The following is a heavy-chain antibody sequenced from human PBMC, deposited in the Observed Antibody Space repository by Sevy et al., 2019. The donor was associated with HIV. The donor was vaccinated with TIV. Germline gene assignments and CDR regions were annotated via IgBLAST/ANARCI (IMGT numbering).Heavy chain of an antibody. Sequence: GVSLRLSCAASGFTFSSYSMNWVRQAPGKGLEWVSSISSSSSYIYYADSVKGRFTISRDNAKNSLYLQMNSLRAEDTAVYYCARAGPYGVVINSCDYWGQGTLVTVSS. CDR3: ARAGPYGVVINSCDY. D-gene: IGHD3-3*01. J-gene: IGHJ4*02. V-gene: IGHV3-21*01. CDR2: ISSSSSYI. CDR1: GFTFSSYS.